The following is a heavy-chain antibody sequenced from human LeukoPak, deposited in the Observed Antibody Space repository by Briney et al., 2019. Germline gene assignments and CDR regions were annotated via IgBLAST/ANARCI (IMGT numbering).Heavy chain of an antibody. Sequence: NPSETLSLTCAVSGGSISSSNWWSWVRQPPGKGLEWIGEIYHSGSTNYNPSLKSRVTISVDKSKNQFSLKLSSVTAADTAVYYCARTPGIAAAESDYWGQGTLVTVSS. D-gene: IGHD6-13*01. CDR2: IYHSGST. V-gene: IGHV4-4*02. CDR1: GGSISSSNW. J-gene: IGHJ4*02. CDR3: ARTPGIAAAESDY.